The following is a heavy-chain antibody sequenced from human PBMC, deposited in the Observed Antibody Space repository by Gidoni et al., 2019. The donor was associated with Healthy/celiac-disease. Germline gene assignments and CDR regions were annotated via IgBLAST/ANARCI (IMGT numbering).Heavy chain of an antibody. J-gene: IGHJ1*01. D-gene: IGHD2-15*01. CDR2: ISGSGGST. Sequence: EVQLLESGGGLVQPGGSLRLSCAASGFTFRSYAMSWVRQAPGKGLEWVSAISGSGGSTYYADSVKGRFTISRDNSKNTLYLQMNSLRAEDTAVYYCAKEGMVVAATAEYFQHWGQGTLVTVSS. V-gene: IGHV3-23*01. CDR3: AKEGMVVAATAEYFQH. CDR1: GFTFRSYA.